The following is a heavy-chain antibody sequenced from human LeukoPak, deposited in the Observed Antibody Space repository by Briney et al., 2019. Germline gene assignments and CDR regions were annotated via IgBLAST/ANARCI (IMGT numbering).Heavy chain of an antibody. V-gene: IGHV3-48*01. D-gene: IGHD6-19*01. CDR1: GFTFSTYS. Sequence: GGSLRLSCAASGFTFSTYSMNWVRQAPGKGLEWVSYISSSSSTIYYADSVKGRFTISRDNAKNSLYLQMNSLRAEDTAVYYCARDGSSGWPLLSYWGQGTLVTVSS. CDR2: ISSSSSTI. CDR3: ARDGSSGWPLLSY. J-gene: IGHJ4*02.